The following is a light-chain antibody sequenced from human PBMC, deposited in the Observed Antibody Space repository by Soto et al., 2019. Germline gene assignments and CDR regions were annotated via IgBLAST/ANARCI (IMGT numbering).Light chain of an antibody. CDR3: QQYYSSTLYT. CDR2: WAS. Sequence: DIVMTQSPDSLAVSLGERATINCKSSQSLLYSSNNKNSLAWYQQKPGQPPKLLIYWASTRESGVPDRFSGSGSGTDFTLTISSLQAEDVAVYYCQQYYSSTLYTFGQGTKLEIK. V-gene: IGKV4-1*01. J-gene: IGKJ2*01. CDR1: QSLLYSSNNKNS.